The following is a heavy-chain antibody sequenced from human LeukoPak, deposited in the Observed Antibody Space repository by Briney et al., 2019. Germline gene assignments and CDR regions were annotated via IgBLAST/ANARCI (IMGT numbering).Heavy chain of an antibody. CDR1: GFTFSSYA. J-gene: IGHJ4*02. CDR3: AKELGDPDY. Sequence: GGSLRLSCAASGFTFSSYAMHWVRQAPGKGLEWVALISYDGSSKYYADSVKGRFTISRDSSKNTVYLQMNSLRAEDTAVYYCAKELGDPDYWGQGTLVTVSS. CDR2: ISYDGSSK. V-gene: IGHV3-30-3*01. D-gene: IGHD1-26*01.